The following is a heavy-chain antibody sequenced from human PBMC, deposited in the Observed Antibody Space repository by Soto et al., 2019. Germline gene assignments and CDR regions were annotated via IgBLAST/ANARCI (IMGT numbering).Heavy chain of an antibody. CDR1: GFTFSSYA. D-gene: IGHD6-19*01. Sequence: QVQLVESGGGVVQPGRSLRLSCAASGFTFSSYAMHWVRQAPGKGLEWVAVISYDGSNKYYADSVKGRFTISRDNSKHTRDLQMSSLRAEDPAVYYCARDPVLAFVAAYYFDYWGQGTLVTVSS. CDR2: ISYDGSNK. V-gene: IGHV3-30-3*01. J-gene: IGHJ4*02. CDR3: ARDPVLAFVAAYYFDY.